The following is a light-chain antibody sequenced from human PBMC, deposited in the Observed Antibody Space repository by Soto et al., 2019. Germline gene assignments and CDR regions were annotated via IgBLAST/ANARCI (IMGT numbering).Light chain of an antibody. Sequence: EIVLTQSPATLSLSPGERVTLSCRASQSVRRYLAWYQQKPGQAPRLLIYDASNRATGIPARFSGSGSGTDFTLTISSLEPEDFAVYYCQQRSNWLTFGGGTKVDIK. CDR1: QSVRRY. CDR2: DAS. V-gene: IGKV3-11*01. J-gene: IGKJ4*01. CDR3: QQRSNWLT.